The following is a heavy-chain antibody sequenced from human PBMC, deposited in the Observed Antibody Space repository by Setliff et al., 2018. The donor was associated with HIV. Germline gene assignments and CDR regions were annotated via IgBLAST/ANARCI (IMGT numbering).Heavy chain of an antibody. V-gene: IGHV3-74*01. CDR3: AREAHCSSSRCDGRFSDS. J-gene: IGHJ4*02. CDR1: GFTFSNYW. Sequence: GGSLRLSCAASGFTFSNYWMHWVRQTPGKGLVWVSRISNDATDTNYADSVKGRFTISRDNAKNILYLQMNSLTPEDTAVYYCAREAHCSSSRCDGRFSDSWGQGTLVTVSS. D-gene: IGHD2-2*01. CDR2: ISNDATDT.